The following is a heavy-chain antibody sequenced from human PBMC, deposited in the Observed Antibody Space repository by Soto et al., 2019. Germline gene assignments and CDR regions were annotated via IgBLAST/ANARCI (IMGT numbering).Heavy chain of an antibody. CDR2: IVVGSGNT. J-gene: IGHJ4*02. V-gene: IGHV1-58*01. CDR1: GFTFTSSA. CDR3: AADPYYYDSSNYYSFDY. Sequence: SGKVSCKASGFTFTSSAVQWVRQARGQRLEWIGWIVVGSGNTDYAQKFQERVTITRDMSTSTVYMELSSLRSEDTAVYYCAADPYYYDSSNYYSFDYWGQGTLVTVSS. D-gene: IGHD3-22*01.